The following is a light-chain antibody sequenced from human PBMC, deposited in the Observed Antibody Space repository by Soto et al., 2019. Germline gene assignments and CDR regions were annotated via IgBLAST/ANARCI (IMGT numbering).Light chain of an antibody. J-gene: IGKJ1*01. CDR1: QSVSSN. CDR3: QQYINWSWA. Sequence: EIVMTRSPATLSVSPGERATLSCRASQSVSSNLAWYQQKPGQAPRLLIYGASTRATGIPARFSGSGSGTEFTLTITSLQSEDFAVYYCQQYINWSWAFGQGTKVDIK. CDR2: GAS. V-gene: IGKV3-15*01.